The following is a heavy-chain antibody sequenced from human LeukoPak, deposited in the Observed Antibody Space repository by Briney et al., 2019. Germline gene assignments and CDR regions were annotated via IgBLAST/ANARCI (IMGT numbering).Heavy chain of an antibody. Sequence: ASVKVSCKASGYTFTSYYMHWVRQAPGQGLEWMGIINPSGGSTSYAQKFQGRVTMTRDTSTSSVYMELSSLRSEDTAVYYCAREFGSDAFDIWGQGTMVTVSS. CDR2: INPSGGST. J-gene: IGHJ3*02. D-gene: IGHD3-16*01. V-gene: IGHV1-46*01. CDR1: GYTFTSYY. CDR3: AREFGSDAFDI.